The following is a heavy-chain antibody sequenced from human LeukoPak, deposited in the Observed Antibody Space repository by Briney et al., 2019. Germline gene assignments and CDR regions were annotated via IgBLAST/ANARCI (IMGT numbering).Heavy chain of an antibody. V-gene: IGHV3-74*01. CDR1: GFSFSGHW. CDR2: ISPTGSTT. J-gene: IGHJ4*02. D-gene: IGHD6-6*01. Sequence: GGTLRLSCTASGFSFSGHWMHWARQLPGKGLVWVSRISPTGSTTSYADSVKGRFTVSRDNAKNTLYLQVNNLRAEDTAVYYCARGPNSNWSGLDFWGQGTLLTVSS. CDR3: ARGPNSNWSGLDF.